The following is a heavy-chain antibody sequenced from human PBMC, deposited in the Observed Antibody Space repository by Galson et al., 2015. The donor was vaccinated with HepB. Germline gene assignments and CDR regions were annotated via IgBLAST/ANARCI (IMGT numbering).Heavy chain of an antibody. CDR2: TYCRSKCYN. CDR1: GDSVSSNTAA. D-gene: IGHD3-9*01. V-gene: IGHV6-1*01. Sequence: CAISGDSVSSNTAAWNWIRQSPSRGLEWLGRTYCRSKCYNDYALSVKSRITINADTSKNQFSLQLNSVTPEDTAVYYCARDPLTNYDVLAGHYSTAGFDCWCQGSLVTVSS. CDR3: ARDPLTNYDVLAGHYSTAGFDC. J-gene: IGHJ4*02.